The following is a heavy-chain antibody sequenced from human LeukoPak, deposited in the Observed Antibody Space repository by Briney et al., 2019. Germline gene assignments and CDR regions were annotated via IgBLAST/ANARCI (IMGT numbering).Heavy chain of an antibody. Sequence: ASVKVSCKASGYAFTGYYIHWVRQVPGQGLEWMGWINPNPHSGGTNYAQKFRGRVAMTSDTSITTAYMDLSGLTSDDTAMYFCATATPGYFYYGMDVWGQGPAVTVSS. CDR1: GYAFTGYY. V-gene: IGHV1-2*02. J-gene: IGHJ6*02. CDR3: ATATPGYFYYGMDV. CDR2: INPNPHSGGT.